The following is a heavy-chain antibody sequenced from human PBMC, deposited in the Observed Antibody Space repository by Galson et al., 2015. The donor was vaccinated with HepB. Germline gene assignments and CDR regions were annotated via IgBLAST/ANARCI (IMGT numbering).Heavy chain of an antibody. V-gene: IGHV3-33*01. CDR1: GFTFSSYG. J-gene: IGHJ6*02. CDR3: AREEGSSWAYGMDV. D-gene: IGHD6-13*01. Sequence: SLRLSCAASGFTFSSYGMHWVRQAPGKGLEWVAVIWYDGSNKYYADSVKGRFTISRDNSKNTLYLQMNSLRAEDTAVYYCAREEGSSWAYGMDVWGQGTTVTVSS. CDR2: IWYDGSNK.